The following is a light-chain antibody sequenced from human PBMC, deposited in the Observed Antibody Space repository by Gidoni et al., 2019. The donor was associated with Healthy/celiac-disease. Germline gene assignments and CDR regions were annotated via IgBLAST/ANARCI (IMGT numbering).Light chain of an antibody. CDR1: SSNIGAGYD. CDR2: GNS. CDR3: QSYDSSLSGSEV. J-gene: IGLJ2*01. V-gene: IGLV1-40*01. Sequence: QSVLTQPPSGSGAPGRRVTISCTGSSSNIGAGYDVHWYQQLPGTAPKLLIYGNSKRPSGVPDRFSGSKSGTSAALAITGLQAEDEADYYCQSYDSSLSGSEVFGGGTKLTVL.